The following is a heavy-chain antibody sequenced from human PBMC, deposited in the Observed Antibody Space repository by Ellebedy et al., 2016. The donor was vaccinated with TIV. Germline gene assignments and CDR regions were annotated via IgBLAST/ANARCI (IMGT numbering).Heavy chain of an antibody. V-gene: IGHV3-23*01. CDR2: ISGGGGTT. CDR1: GFTVTIYA. CDR3: VKDPYQVGATNS. D-gene: IGHD1-26*01. Sequence: GESLKISCAASGFTVTIYAMSWVHQAPGKGLEWVSAISGGGGTTYYADSVKGRFTISGDNSKNVLYLQMNSLRAEDTAVYYCVKDPYQVGATNSWGQGTLVTVSS. J-gene: IGHJ4*02.